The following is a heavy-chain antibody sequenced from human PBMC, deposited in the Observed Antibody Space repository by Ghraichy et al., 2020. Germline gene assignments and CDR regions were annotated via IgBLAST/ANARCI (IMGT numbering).Heavy chain of an antibody. CDR3: ARGQLGSYYFDY. Sequence: ASVKVSCKASGYTFTNHAMHWVRQAPGQRLEWMGWINNGNGNTKYSQEFQDRVTITRDTSASTAYMELTSLRSEDTAVFYCARGQLGSYYFDYWGQGTLVTVSS. J-gene: IGHJ4*02. CDR1: GYTFTNHA. V-gene: IGHV1-3*04. CDR2: INNGNGNT. D-gene: IGHD1-1*01.